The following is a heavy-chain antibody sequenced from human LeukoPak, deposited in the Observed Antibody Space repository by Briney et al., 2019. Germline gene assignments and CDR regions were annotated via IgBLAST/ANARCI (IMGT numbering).Heavy chain of an antibody. CDR3: ARAYSSSWYYNWFGP. J-gene: IGHJ5*02. Sequence: TSETLSLTCTVSGGSISSYYWGWIRQPPGKGLEWIGSIYHSGSTYYNPSLKSRVTISVDTSKNQFSLKLSSVTAADTAVYYCARAYSSSWYYNWFGPWGQGTLVTVSS. CDR2: IYHSGST. V-gene: IGHV4-38-2*02. CDR1: GGSISSYY. D-gene: IGHD6-13*01.